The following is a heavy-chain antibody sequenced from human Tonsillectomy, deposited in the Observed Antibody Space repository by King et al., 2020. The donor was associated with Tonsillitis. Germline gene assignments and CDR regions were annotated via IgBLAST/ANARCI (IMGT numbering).Heavy chain of an antibody. V-gene: IGHV3-7*03. Sequence: VQLVESGGGLVQPGGSLRLSCADSGFTFTSYWMSWVRQTPGKGLEWVANINQDGSGTYYVDSVKGRFTISRDNAKNSLYLQMNSLRAEDTAMYYCAGERSRGSGWGFFDNWGRGTLVTVSS. CDR1: GFTFTSYW. J-gene: IGHJ4*02. D-gene: IGHD6-19*01. CDR2: INQDGSGT. CDR3: AGERSRGSGWGFFDN.